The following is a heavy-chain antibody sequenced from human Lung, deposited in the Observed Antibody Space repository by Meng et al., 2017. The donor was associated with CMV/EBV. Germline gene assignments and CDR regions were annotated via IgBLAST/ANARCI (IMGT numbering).Heavy chain of an antibody. CDR3: ARDRFSITGTTYLGFGMDV. D-gene: IGHD1-7*01. CDR1: GGSITSGNYY. J-gene: IGHJ6*02. Sequence: TLSLTXTVSGGSITSGNYYWTWIRQHPGKGLEWIGFIYHGGSTDYNPSLKSRLTISVDTSKNQFSLKLSSVTAADTAVYYCARDRFSITGTTYLGFGMDVWGQGTTVAVSS. CDR2: IYHGGST. V-gene: IGHV4-31*03.